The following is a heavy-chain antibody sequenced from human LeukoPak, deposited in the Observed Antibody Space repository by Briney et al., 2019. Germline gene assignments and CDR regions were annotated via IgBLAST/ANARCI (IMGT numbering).Heavy chain of an antibody. V-gene: IGHV3-30-3*01. J-gene: IGHJ4*02. CDR1: GFTFSSYA. Sequence: GGSLRLSCAASGFTFSSYAMHWVRQAPGKGLEWVAVLSSDGSNQYYADSVKGRFTISRDYSKNTLYLQMNSLRAEDTAVYYCAREMYSRSYYFDYWGQGTLVTVSS. D-gene: IGHD6-6*01. CDR3: AREMYSRSYYFDY. CDR2: LSSDGSNQ.